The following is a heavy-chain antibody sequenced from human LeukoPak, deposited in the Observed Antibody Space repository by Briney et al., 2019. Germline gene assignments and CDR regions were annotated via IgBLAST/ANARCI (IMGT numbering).Heavy chain of an antibody. Sequence: PSETLSLTCSVSGGSNSGYYWSWIRQPPGKGLEWIGYINYSGRTDYNPSLKSRVTISVDTSKNQFSLKLSSVTAADTAVFYCARAISGWYYFDYWGREPWSPSPQ. D-gene: IGHD6-13*01. J-gene: IGHJ4*02. CDR3: ARAISGWYYFDY. V-gene: IGHV4-59*08. CDR1: GGSNSGYY. CDR2: INYSGRT.